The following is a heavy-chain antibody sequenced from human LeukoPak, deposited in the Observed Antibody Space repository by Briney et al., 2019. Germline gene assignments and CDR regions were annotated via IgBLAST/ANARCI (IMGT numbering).Heavy chain of an antibody. CDR1: GFTFSSYS. D-gene: IGHD6-13*01. J-gene: IGHJ4*02. Sequence: GGSLRLSCAGSGFTFSSYSMNWVRQAPGKGLEWVSSITSSSSYIYYADSVKGRFTISRDNAKNSLYLQMNSLRAEDMALYYCAKDKMGYSSSWYSYIFDYWGQGTLVTVSS. CDR2: ITSSSSYI. CDR3: AKDKMGYSSSWYSYIFDY. V-gene: IGHV3-21*04.